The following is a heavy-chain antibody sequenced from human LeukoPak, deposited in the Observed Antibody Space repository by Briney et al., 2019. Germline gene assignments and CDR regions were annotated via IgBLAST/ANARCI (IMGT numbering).Heavy chain of an antibody. V-gene: IGHV3-23*01. CDR1: GFTFSSYA. Sequence: PGGSLRLSCAASGFTFSSYAMSWVRQAPGKGLEWVSAISGSGGSTYYADSVKGRFTISRDNSKNTLYLQMNSLRAEDTAVYYCAKDILVRMEAGLDYWGQGTLVTVSS. CDR3: AKDILVRMEAGLDY. D-gene: IGHD6-19*01. CDR2: ISGSGGST. J-gene: IGHJ4*02.